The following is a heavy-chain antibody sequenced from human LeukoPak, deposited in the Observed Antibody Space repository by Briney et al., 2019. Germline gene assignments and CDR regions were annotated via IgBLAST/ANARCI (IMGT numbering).Heavy chain of an antibody. Sequence: PSETLSLTCTVSGGSISSGDSYLWSWIRQPPGKGPEWIGSIHHNGSTYFNPALSSLKSRLTFSLDRSKNQFSLKLISVTVADTAVYYCARGVIFWSAHHLDQWGQGALVTVSS. CDR1: GGSISSGDSY. CDR3: ARGVIFWSAHHLDQ. CDR2: IHHNGST. V-gene: IGHV4-30-4*01. D-gene: IGHD3-3*01. J-gene: IGHJ4*02.